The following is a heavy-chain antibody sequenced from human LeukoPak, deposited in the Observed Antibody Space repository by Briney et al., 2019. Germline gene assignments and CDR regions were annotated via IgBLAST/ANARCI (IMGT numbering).Heavy chain of an antibody. CDR1: GFTFSSYW. CDR2: INSDGSST. V-gene: IGHV3-74*01. CDR3: ARGRINYDILTGYYPL. Sequence: PGGSQRLSCAASGFTFSSYWMHWVRQAPGKGLVWVSRINSDGSSTSYADSVKGRFTISRDNAKNTLYLQMNSLRAEDTAVYYCARGRINYDILTGYYPLWGRGTLVTVSS. D-gene: IGHD3-9*01. J-gene: IGHJ2*01.